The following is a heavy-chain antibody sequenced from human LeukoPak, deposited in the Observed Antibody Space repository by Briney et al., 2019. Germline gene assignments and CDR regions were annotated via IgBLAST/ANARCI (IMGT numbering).Heavy chain of an antibody. D-gene: IGHD2-15*01. V-gene: IGHV1-3*01. J-gene: IGHJ4*02. Sequence: ASVKVSCKASGYTFTSYAMHWVRRAPGQRLEWMGWVNAGNGNTKYSQKFQGRVTMTRDTSTSTVYMELSSLRSEDTAVCYCASRASCSGGSCYMFDYWGQGTLVTVSS. CDR2: VNAGNGNT. CDR1: GYTFTSYA. CDR3: ASRASCSGGSCYMFDY.